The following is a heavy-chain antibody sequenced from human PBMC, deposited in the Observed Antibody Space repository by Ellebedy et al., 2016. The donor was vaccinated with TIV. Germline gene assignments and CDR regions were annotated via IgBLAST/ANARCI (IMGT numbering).Heavy chain of an antibody. J-gene: IGHJ4*02. Sequence: GGSLRLXCAASGFTFSSYWMTWVRQAPGKGLEWVANIRHDGGEKYYVDPVKGRFTISRDNAQNSLSLQMNSLRAEDTAVYYCARDPYSSSWSYYFDYWGQGTLVTVS. V-gene: IGHV3-7*01. CDR1: GFTFSSYW. CDR2: IRHDGGEK. CDR3: ARDPYSSSWSYYFDY. D-gene: IGHD6-13*01.